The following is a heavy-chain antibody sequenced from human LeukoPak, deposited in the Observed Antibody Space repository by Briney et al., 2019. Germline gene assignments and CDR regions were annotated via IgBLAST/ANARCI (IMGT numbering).Heavy chain of an antibody. CDR1: GDSVSDNGAA. V-gene: IGHV6-1*01. CDR3: AEGFGGRVRS. D-gene: IGHD2-15*01. J-gene: IGHJ4*02. Sequence: SQTLSLTCAISGDSVSDNGAAWNWIRQSPSRGLEWLGRTYYRSKWSTDYALFVKSRITISADTSKNQFSLQSNSVNPEDTAVYYCAEGFGGRVRSWGQGTLVTVSS. CDR2: TYYRSKWST.